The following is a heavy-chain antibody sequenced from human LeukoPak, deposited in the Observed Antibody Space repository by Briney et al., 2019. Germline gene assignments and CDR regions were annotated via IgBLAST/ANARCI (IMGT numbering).Heavy chain of an antibody. CDR1: GFPFSNAW. CDR2: TKSKTDGGTT. J-gene: IGHJ4*02. D-gene: IGHD2/OR15-2a*01. Sequence: PGGSLRLSCAASGFPFSNAWLSWVRQAPGKGLEWIGRTKSKTDGGTTDYAAPVKGRFTISRDDSKNTLYLQMNSLKTEDTALYYCTTDVNWGQGTLVTVSS. CDR3: TTDVN. V-gene: IGHV3-15*01.